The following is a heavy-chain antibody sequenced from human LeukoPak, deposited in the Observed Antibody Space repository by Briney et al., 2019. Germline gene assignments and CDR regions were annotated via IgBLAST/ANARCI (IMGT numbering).Heavy chain of an antibody. J-gene: IGHJ4*02. CDR1: GYTFTSYG. V-gene: IGHV1-18*01. CDR3: ARDGYGSGRGFFDY. Sequence: ASVKVSCKASGYTFTSYGFSWVRQAPGQGPEWMGWVSAYDGNTNSAQKFQGRVTMTTDTSTSTAYMELRNLRSDDTAVYYCARDGYGSGRGFFDYWGQGTLVTVSS. CDR2: VSAYDGNT. D-gene: IGHD3-10*01.